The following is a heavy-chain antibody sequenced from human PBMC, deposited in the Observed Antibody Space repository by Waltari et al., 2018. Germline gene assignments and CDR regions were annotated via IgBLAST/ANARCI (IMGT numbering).Heavy chain of an antibody. Sequence: EVRLAESGGGLVKPGGSLGLPGTAAGFDSSGYDRNWVRQAPGTGLEWVSSIGGTHSNIFYADSVKGRFTVSRDNAKNSLYFQMDNLRAEDSGLYYCTRDLYGSGGDWFDPWGQGTLVTVSS. J-gene: IGHJ5*02. CDR1: GFDSSGYD. V-gene: IGHV3-21*01. CDR3: TRDLYGSGGDWFDP. CDR2: IGGTHSNI. D-gene: IGHD3-10*01.